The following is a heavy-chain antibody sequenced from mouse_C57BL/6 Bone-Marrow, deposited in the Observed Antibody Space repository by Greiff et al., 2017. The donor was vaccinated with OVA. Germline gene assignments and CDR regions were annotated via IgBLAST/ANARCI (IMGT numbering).Heavy chain of an antibody. Sequence: VQLQQSGAELVRPGASVKLSCTASGFTIKDDYMHWVKQRPEQGLEWIGWIDPENGDTDYASKFQGKATITADPSSNTAYLQRSSLTSEDTAVYYCTSYGNFDYWGQGTTLTVSS. V-gene: IGHV14-4*01. D-gene: IGHD2-1*01. CDR2: IDPENGDT. J-gene: IGHJ2*01. CDR3: TSYGNFDY. CDR1: GFTIKDDY.